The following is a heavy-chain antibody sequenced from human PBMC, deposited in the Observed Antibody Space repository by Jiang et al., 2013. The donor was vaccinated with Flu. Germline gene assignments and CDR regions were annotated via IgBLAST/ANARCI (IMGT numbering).Heavy chain of an antibody. CDR3: AKDPLYGDFWSGYSYYFDY. CDR2: ISYDGSNK. Sequence: LVESGGGVVQPGRSLRLSCAASGFTFSSYGMHWVRQAPGKGLEWVAVISYDGSNKYYADSVKGRFTISRDNSKNTLYLQMNSLRAEDTAVYYCAKDPLYGDFWSGYSYYFDYWGQGTLVTVSS. J-gene: IGHJ4*02. D-gene: IGHD3-3*01. V-gene: IGHV3-30*18. CDR1: GFTFSSYG.